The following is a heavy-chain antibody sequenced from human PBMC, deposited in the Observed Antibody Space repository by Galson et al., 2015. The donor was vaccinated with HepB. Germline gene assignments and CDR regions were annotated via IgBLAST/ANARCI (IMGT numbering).Heavy chain of an antibody. CDR3: ARDRGGMATPQMLESDDY. CDR1: GYSFTAYY. D-gene: IGHD5-24*01. J-gene: IGHJ4*02. CDR2: IYPKSGGT. Sequence: SVKVSCKASGYSFTAYYMHWVRQAPGQGLEWMGRIYPKSGGTDYAQKFQGRVTMTRDTSVTTAYMELSSLTSDDTAVYYCARDRGGMATPQMLESDDYWGQGTLVTVSS. V-gene: IGHV1-2*06.